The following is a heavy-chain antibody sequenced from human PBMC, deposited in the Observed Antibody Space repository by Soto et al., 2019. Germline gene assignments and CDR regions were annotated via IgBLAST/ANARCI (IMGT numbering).Heavy chain of an antibody. V-gene: IGHV3-7*01. Sequence: GGSLRLSCAASGYSISTYWTSWVRQAPGKGLEWVANVKQDGSEEYYVDSVKGRFTISRDNAKNSLYLQMNSLRAEDTAVYYCAALDTAMVKTAGYWGQGTLVTVSS. D-gene: IGHD5-18*01. J-gene: IGHJ4*02. CDR1: GYSISTYW. CDR2: VKQDGSEE. CDR3: AALDTAMVKTAGY.